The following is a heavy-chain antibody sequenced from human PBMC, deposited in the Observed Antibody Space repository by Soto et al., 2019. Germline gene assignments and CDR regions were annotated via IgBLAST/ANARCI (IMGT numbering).Heavy chain of an antibody. CDR1: GGSISSSSYY. Sequence: QLQLQESGPGLVKPSETLSLTCTVSGGSISSSSYYWGWIRQPPGKGLEWIGSIYYSGSTYYNPSLKSRVTISVDTSKNQFSLKLSSVTAADTAVYYCARQIGGWMYYYGSGSYHYWGQGTLVTVSS. D-gene: IGHD3-10*01. V-gene: IGHV4-39*01. J-gene: IGHJ4*02. CDR3: ARQIGGWMYYYGSGSYHY. CDR2: IYYSGST.